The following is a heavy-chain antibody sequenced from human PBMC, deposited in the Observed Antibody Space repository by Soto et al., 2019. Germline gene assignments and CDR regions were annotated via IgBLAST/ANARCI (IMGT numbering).Heavy chain of an antibody. CDR2: ISYDGSNK. J-gene: IGHJ4*02. CDR1: GFTFSSYA. D-gene: IGHD3-3*01. CDR3: ARDKDYDFWSGYSNYFDY. Sequence: PGGSLRLSCAASGFTFSSYAMHWVRQAPGKGLEWVAVISYDGSNKYYADSVKGRFTISRDNSKNTLYLQMNSLRAEDTAVYYCARDKDYDFWSGYSNYFDYWGQGTLVTVSS. V-gene: IGHV3-30-3*01.